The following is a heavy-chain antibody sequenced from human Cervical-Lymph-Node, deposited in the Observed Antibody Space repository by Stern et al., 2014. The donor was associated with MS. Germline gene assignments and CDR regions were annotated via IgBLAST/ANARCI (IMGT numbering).Heavy chain of an antibody. CDR1: GFTLRNYA. V-gene: IGHV3-23*04. CDR3: AKDKGYESGEELDY. D-gene: IGHD3-22*01. J-gene: IGHJ4*02. Sequence: EVQLVESGGGLVQPGGSLRLSCSTSGFTLRNYARAWVRLAPGKVLEWVSGISGSGDRTYYADSVKGRFTISTDNSKHTLFLQMNSLRAEDTAVYYCAKDKGYESGEELDYWGQGTLVTVSS. CDR2: ISGSGDRT.